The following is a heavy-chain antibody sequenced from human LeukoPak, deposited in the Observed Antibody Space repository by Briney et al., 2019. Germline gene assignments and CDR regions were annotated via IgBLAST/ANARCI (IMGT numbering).Heavy chain of an antibody. J-gene: IGHJ4*02. CDR2: IYTSGST. CDR3: ARGGERKPRYYFDY. V-gene: IGHV4-4*07. CDR1: GGSISSYY. D-gene: IGHD3-16*01. Sequence: SETLSLTCTVSGGSISSYYWSWIRQPAGKGLEWIGRIYTSGSTNYNPSLKSRVTMSVDTSKNQFSLKLSSVTAADTAVYYCARGGERKPRYYFDYWGQGTLVTVSS.